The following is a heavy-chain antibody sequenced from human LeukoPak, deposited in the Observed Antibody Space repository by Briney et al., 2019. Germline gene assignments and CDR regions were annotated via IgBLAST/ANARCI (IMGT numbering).Heavy chain of an antibody. Sequence: ETLSLTCTVSGGSISSSSYYWGWVRQAPGKGLEWVSSISSSSTDIYYGDSVKGRFAISRDNAKNSLYLQMNSLRTEDTAVYYCASCSGGPNYYYYMDVWGKGTTVTISS. J-gene: IGHJ6*03. CDR1: GGSISSSSYY. D-gene: IGHD2-15*01. CDR2: ISSSSTDI. CDR3: ASCSGGPNYYYYMDV. V-gene: IGHV3-21*01.